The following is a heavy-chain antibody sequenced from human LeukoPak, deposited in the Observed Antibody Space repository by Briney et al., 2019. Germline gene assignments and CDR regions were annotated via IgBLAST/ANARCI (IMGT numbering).Heavy chain of an antibody. CDR3: AREREIVVVPAAIWGELHYGMDV. Sequence: QPGGSLRLSCAASGFTFSSYGMHWVRQAPGKGLEWVAVIWYDGSNKYYADSVKGRFTISRDNSENTLYLQMNSLRAEDTAVYYCAREREIVVVPAAIWGELHYGMDVWGQGTTVTVSS. CDR2: IWYDGSNK. CDR1: GFTFSSYG. J-gene: IGHJ6*02. V-gene: IGHV3-33*08. D-gene: IGHD2-2*02.